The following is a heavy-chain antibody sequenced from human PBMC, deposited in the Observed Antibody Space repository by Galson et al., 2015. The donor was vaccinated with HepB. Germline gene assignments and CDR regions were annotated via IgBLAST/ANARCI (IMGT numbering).Heavy chain of an antibody. Sequence: SLRLSCAASGFTFSSYAMSWVRQAPGKGLEWVSAISGSGGSTYYADSVKGRFTISRDNSKNTLYLQMNSLRAEDTAVYYCAKDPSGWGMIVVVIPNFDYWGQGTLVTVSS. V-gene: IGHV3-23*01. CDR1: GFTFSSYA. CDR2: ISGSGGST. J-gene: IGHJ4*02. D-gene: IGHD3-22*01. CDR3: AKDPSGWGMIVVVIPNFDY.